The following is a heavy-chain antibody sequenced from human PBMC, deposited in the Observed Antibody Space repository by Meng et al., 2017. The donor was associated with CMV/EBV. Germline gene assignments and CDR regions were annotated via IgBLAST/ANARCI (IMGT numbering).Heavy chain of an antibody. CDR2: ISAYNGNT. Sequence: GKLVQSGAEMKKPGASVKVACKASGYTFHRYGISWVRQAPGQGLEWMGWISAYNGNTTYAQKLQGRVTMTTDTSTSTAYMELRSLRSDDTAVYYCARVGGGNWFDPWGQGTLVTVSS. J-gene: IGHJ5*02. CDR1: GYTFHRYG. CDR3: ARVGGGNWFDP. V-gene: IGHV1-18*01. D-gene: IGHD3-16*01.